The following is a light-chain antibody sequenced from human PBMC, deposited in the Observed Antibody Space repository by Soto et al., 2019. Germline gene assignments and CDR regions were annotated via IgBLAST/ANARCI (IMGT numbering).Light chain of an antibody. CDR3: QQYNDWPRT. Sequence: ETVMTQSPATLSVSTGERATLSCRASQSVSSNLAWYQQKPGQAPRLLIYGASTRATGIPARFSGSGSGTEFTLTISSLQSEDFAVYYCQQYNDWPRTFGQGTKVDI. CDR1: QSVSSN. J-gene: IGKJ1*01. V-gene: IGKV3-15*01. CDR2: GAS.